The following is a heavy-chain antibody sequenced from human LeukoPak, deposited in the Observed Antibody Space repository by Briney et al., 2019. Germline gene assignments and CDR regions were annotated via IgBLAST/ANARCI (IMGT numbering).Heavy chain of an antibody. D-gene: IGHD3-9*01. CDR1: GGSISGYF. CDR3: ARGFDAHNAFDI. Sequence: PSETLSLTCTVSGGSISGYFWSWIRQSPGMGLEWIGYIYYSGSTTYNPSLKSRVTISVDTSKNQFSLKLTSVTAADTAVYYCARGFDAHNAFDIWGQGTMVTVSS. CDR2: IYYSGST. V-gene: IGHV4-59*08. J-gene: IGHJ3*02.